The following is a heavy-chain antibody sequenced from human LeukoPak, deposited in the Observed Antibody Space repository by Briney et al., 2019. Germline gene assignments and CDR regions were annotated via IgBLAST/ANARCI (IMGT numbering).Heavy chain of an antibody. CDR3: TTGDSGYDWGPSYYYYGMDV. D-gene: IGHD5-12*01. CDR2: IKSKTDGGTT. V-gene: IGHV3-15*01. J-gene: IGHJ6*02. Sequence: GGSLRLSCAASGFTFSSYGMHWVRQAPGKGLEWVGRIKSKTDGGTTDYAAPVKGRFTISRDDSKNTLYLQMNSLKTEDTAVYYCTTGDSGYDWGPSYYYYGMDVWGQGTTVTVSS. CDR1: GFTFSSYG.